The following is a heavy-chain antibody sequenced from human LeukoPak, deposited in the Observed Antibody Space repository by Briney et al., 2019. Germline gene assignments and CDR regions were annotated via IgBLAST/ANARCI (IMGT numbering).Heavy chain of an antibody. Sequence: PVGSLRLSCAASGFTFSDYYMSWIRQAPGKGLEWVSYISSSSSYTNYADSVKGRFTISRDNAKNSLYLQMNSLRAEDTAVYYCARGTYCSGGSCYFDYWGQGTLVTVSS. CDR2: ISSSSSYT. D-gene: IGHD2-15*01. CDR1: GFTFSDYY. CDR3: ARGTYCSGGSCYFDY. V-gene: IGHV3-11*06. J-gene: IGHJ4*02.